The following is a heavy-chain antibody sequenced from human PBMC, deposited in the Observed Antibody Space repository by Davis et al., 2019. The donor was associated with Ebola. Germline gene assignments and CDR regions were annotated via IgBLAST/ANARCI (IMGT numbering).Heavy chain of an antibody. J-gene: IGHJ6*02. CDR3: ASEGCGGDCYSTLYYYYGMDV. D-gene: IGHD2-21*02. CDR2: IYSGGST. V-gene: IGHV3-66*01. CDR1: GFTFSDYY. Sequence: GGSLRLSCAASGFTFSDYYMSWVRQAPGKGLEWVSVIYSGGSTYYADSVKGRFTISRDNSKNTLYLQMNSLRAEDTAVYYCASEGCGGDCYSTLYYYYGMDVWGQGTTVTVSS.